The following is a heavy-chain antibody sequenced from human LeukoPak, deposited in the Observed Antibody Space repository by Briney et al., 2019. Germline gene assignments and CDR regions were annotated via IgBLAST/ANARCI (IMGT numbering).Heavy chain of an antibody. CDR2: IGTAGDP. Sequence: PGGSLRLSCAASGFTLSSYDMHWVRQVTGEGLEWVSSIGTAGDPYYAGSVKGRFTISRENAKSSLYLQMDSLRAGDTAVYFCARGGRLAGNALDIWGQRTMVTVSS. V-gene: IGHV3-13*05. D-gene: IGHD3-16*01. CDR3: ARGGRLAGNALDI. CDR1: GFTLSSYD. J-gene: IGHJ3*02.